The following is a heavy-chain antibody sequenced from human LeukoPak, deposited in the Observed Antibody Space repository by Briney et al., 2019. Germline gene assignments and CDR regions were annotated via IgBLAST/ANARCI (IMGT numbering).Heavy chain of an antibody. CDR3: ARVRLGAIFDY. CDR1: GGSFSGYY. CDR2: INHSGST. Sequence: PSETLSLTCAVYGGSFSGYYWSWIRQPPGKGLEWIGEINHSGSTNYNPSLKSRVTISVDTSKNQFPLKLSSVTAADTAVYYCARVRLGAIFDYWGQGTLVTVSS. V-gene: IGHV4-34*01. J-gene: IGHJ4*02. D-gene: IGHD3-16*01.